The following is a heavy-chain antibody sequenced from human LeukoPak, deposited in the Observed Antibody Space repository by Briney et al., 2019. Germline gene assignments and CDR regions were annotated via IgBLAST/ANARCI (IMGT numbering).Heavy chain of an antibody. J-gene: IGHJ3*02. V-gene: IGHV1-2*04. CDR1: GYTFTGYY. CDR2: INPNSGGT. Sequence: ASVKVSCKASGYTFTGYYMHWVRQAPGQGLEWMGWINPNSGGTNYAQKFKGWVTMTRDTSISTAYMELSRLRSDDTAVYYCASSRRYYYDSSGPDAFDIWGQGTMVTVSS. D-gene: IGHD3-22*01. CDR3: ASSRRYYYDSSGPDAFDI.